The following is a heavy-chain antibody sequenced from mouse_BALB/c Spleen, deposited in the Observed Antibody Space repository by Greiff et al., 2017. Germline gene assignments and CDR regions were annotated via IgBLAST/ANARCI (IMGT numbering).Heavy chain of an antibody. V-gene: IGHV1-14*01. Sequence: VQLKESGPELVKPGASVKMSCKASGYTFTSYVMHWVKQKPGQGLEWIGYINPYNDGTKYNEKFKGKATLTSDKSSSTAYMELSSLTSEDSAVYYCARNYYGSSYEAWFAYWGQGTLVTVSA. J-gene: IGHJ3*01. CDR2: INPYNDGT. D-gene: IGHD1-1*01. CDR3: ARNYYGSSYEAWFAY. CDR1: GYTFTSYV.